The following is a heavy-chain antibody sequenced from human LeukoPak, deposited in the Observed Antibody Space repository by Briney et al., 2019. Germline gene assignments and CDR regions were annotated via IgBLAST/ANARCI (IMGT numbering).Heavy chain of an antibody. CDR2: ISSSSYI. V-gene: IGHV3-21*01. CDR3: ARESLIAAAVDY. Sequence: GGSLRLSCAGSGFIFSSYNMIWVRQAPGKGLEWVSSISSSSYIYYADSVKGRFTISRHNAKNSLYLQMHSLRAEDTAIYYCARESLIAAAVDYWGQGTLVTVSS. D-gene: IGHD6-13*01. J-gene: IGHJ4*02. CDR1: GFIFSSYN.